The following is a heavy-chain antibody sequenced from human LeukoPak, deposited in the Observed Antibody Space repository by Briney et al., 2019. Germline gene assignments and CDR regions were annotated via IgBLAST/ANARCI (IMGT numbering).Heavy chain of an antibody. Sequence: GESLKISCKGSGYSFTSYWIGWVRQMPGKGLEWMGIIYPGDSDTRYSPSFQGQVTISADKSISTAYLQWSSLKASDTAMYYCARNPLVVVPAVSVGDGFDIWGQGTMVTVSS. V-gene: IGHV5-51*01. D-gene: IGHD2-2*01. CDR1: GYSFTSYW. J-gene: IGHJ3*02. CDR3: ARNPLVVVPAVSVGDGFDI. CDR2: IYPGDSDT.